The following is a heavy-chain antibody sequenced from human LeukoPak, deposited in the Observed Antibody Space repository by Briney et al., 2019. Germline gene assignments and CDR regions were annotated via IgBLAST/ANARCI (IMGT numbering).Heavy chain of an antibody. J-gene: IGHJ4*02. CDR1: GGPITEYY. V-gene: IGHV4-59*01. CDR3: ARDRGSTGYYYLDS. D-gene: IGHD6-19*01. Sequence: PSETLSLTCSVSGGPITEYYWSWIRQPPGKGLEWIGYIYHTGSTNYSPSLKSRVTMSVDASRNQFSLKLVSETAADTAVYYCARDRGSTGYYYLDSWGQGILVTVSS. CDR2: IYHTGST.